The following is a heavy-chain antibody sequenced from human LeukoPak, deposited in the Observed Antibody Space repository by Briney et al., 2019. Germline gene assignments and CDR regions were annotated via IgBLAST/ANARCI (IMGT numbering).Heavy chain of an antibody. J-gene: IGHJ4*02. CDR2: IYHSGST. D-gene: IGHD3-10*01. Sequence: PSQTLSLTCAVSGGSISSGGYSWSWIRQPPGKGLEWIGYIYHSGSTYYNPSLKSRVTISVDRSKNQFSLKLSSVTAADTAVYYCARMVRGVHTFDYWGQGTLVTASS. V-gene: IGHV4-30-2*01. CDR1: GGSISSGGYS. CDR3: ARMVRGVHTFDY.